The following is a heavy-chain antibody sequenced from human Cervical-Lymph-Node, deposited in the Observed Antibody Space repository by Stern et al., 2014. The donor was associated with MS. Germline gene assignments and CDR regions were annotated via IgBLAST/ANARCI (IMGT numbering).Heavy chain of an antibody. V-gene: IGHV3-53*01. D-gene: IGHD4-23*01. CDR1: GFTFSSTY. J-gene: IGHJ4*02. CDR3: ARVPPGYGSNSFFDY. Sequence: VQLVESGGGLIQPGGSLRLSCAPSGFTFSSTYMSWVRQAPGRGLEWVSIIFSGGATAYAVSVKGRFTISRDNSRNTLYLQMNSLRAEDTAFYYCARVPPGYGSNSFFDYWGQGNLVTVSS. CDR2: IFSGGAT.